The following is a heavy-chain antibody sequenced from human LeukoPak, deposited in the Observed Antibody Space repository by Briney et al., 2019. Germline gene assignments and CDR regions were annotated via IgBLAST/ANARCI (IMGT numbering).Heavy chain of an antibody. J-gene: IGHJ4*02. CDR1: GFTFSSFG. V-gene: IGHV3-30*02. D-gene: IGHD2-2*01. CDR2: IRYDGSNK. CDR3: AKGPGYCSSTNCYYFDY. Sequence: GGSLRLSCAASGFTFSSFGMHWVRQAPGKGLEWVAFIRYDGSNKYYADSVKGRFTISRDNSKNTLYLQMSSLRAEDAAVYYCAKGPGYCSSTNCYYFDYWGQGTLVTVSS.